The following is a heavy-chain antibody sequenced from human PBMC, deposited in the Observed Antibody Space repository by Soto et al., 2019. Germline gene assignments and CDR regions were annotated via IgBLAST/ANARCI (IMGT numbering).Heavy chain of an antibody. CDR1: GYTFTMYG. Sequence: QVQLVQSGAEVKKPWASVKVSCKTSGYTFTMYGISWVRQAPEQGLGWMGWISTYNGNTNSAQKFQGRVTMTTDTSTSTAYMELRSLRSDDTAVYYCARSPYTNSWYYFDYWGQGTLVTVSS. J-gene: IGHJ4*02. CDR3: ARSPYTNSWYYFDY. D-gene: IGHD6-13*01. CDR2: ISTYNGNT. V-gene: IGHV1-18*01.